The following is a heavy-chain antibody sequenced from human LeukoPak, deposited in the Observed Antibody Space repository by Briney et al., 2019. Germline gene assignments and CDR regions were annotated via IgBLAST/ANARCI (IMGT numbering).Heavy chain of an antibody. V-gene: IGHV3-74*01. CDR3: ATDSADYGNYFDY. J-gene: IGHJ4*02. CDR1: GFSLSTYW. D-gene: IGHD4-17*01. CDR2: INNDGSTT. Sequence: GGSLRLSCAASGFSLSTYWRHWVRQDPGKRLVWVSRINNDGSTTSYADSVKGRFTISRDNSKNTLYLQMNSLRAEDTAVYYCATDSADYGNYFDYWGQGTLVTVSS.